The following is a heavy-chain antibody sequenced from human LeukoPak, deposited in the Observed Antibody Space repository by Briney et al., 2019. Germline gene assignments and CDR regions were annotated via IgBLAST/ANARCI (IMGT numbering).Heavy chain of an antibody. D-gene: IGHD2-21*02. CDR2: MNPNSGNT. J-gene: IGHJ4*02. Sequence: ASVKVSCKASGYTFTSYDINWVRQATGQGLEWMGWMNPNSGNTGYAQKFQGRVTMTRNTSISTAHMELSSLRSEDTAVYYCATLAGVTAAGFDYGGQGTLVTVSS. CDR1: GYTFTSYD. CDR3: ATLAGVTAAGFDY. V-gene: IGHV1-8*01.